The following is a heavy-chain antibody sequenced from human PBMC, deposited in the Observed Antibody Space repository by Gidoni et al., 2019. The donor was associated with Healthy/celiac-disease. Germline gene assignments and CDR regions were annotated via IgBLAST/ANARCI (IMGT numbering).Heavy chain of an antibody. D-gene: IGHD3-10*01. CDR3: ARVNGESGGATFDY. J-gene: IGHJ4*02. CDR2: ISSSSSYI. V-gene: IGHV3-21*01. CDR1: GFTFSSYS. Sequence: EVQLVESGGGLVKPGGSMRLSCAGSGFTFSSYSMNWVRQAPGKGLEWFSSISSSSSYIYYADSVNGRLTISRDNAKNSLYLQMNSLRAEDTAVYYCARVNGESGGATFDYWGQGTLVTVSS.